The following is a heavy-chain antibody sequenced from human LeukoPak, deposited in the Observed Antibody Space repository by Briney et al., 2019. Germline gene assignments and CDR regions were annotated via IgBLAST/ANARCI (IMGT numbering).Heavy chain of an antibody. J-gene: IGHJ4*02. CDR1: GLTVSSNY. D-gene: IGHD3-16*01. CDR3: ARGLILDY. V-gene: IGHV3-53*01. CDR2: ISSVGST. Sequence: PGGSLRLSCAASGLTVSSNYISWVRQAPGKGLEWVSVISSVGSTYYAYSVRGRFTISRDKSKDTLYLQMDSLRAGDTAVYYCARGLILDYWGQGTRVTVSS.